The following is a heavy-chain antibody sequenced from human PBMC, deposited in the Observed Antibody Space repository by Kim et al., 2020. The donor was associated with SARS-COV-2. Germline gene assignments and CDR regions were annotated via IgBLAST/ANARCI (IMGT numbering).Heavy chain of an antibody. CDR3: ARGSEELPLY. CDR2: INHSGST. CDR1: GGSFSGYY. D-gene: IGHD1-7*01. Sequence: SETLSLTCAVYGGSFSGYYWSWIRQPPGKGLEWIGEINHSGSTNYNPSLKSRVTISVDTSKNQFSLKLSSVTAADTAAYYCARGSEELPLYWGQGTLVTVSS. V-gene: IGHV4-34*01. J-gene: IGHJ4*02.